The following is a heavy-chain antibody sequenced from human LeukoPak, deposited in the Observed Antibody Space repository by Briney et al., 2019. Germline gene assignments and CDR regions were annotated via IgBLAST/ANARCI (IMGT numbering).Heavy chain of an antibody. V-gene: IGHV3-7*01. CDR1: GFTFSNFW. D-gene: IGHD2-21*02. Sequence: PGGSLRLSGAASGFTFSNFWMTGVRKAPGKGPEWLATIRQDGGDKWYVDSVKGRFTISRDNAKNSLYLQMNSLRAEDTAVYYCARYFDNTAYSWRRFDYWGQGALVTVSS. J-gene: IGHJ4*02. CDR2: IRQDGGDK. CDR3: ARYFDNTAYSWRRFDY.